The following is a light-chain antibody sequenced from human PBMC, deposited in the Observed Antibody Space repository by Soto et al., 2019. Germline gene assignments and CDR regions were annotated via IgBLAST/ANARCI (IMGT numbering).Light chain of an antibody. CDR2: ENN. Sequence: QSVLTQPPSVSAAPGQKVTISCSGSNSNIGNTYVSWYQQLPGTAPKLLIYENNKRPSGTPDRFSGSKSGTSATLGITGLQTGDEADYYCGAWDSGLSGYVFGTGTEVTVL. J-gene: IGLJ1*01. V-gene: IGLV1-51*02. CDR3: GAWDSGLSGYV. CDR1: NSNIGNTY.